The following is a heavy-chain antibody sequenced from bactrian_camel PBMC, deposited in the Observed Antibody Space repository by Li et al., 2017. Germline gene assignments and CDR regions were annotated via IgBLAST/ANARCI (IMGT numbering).Heavy chain of an antibody. CDR3: AANFGSYCSGPYLARRANF. CDR2: IDSDGIA. CDR1: GYTDNFC. J-gene: IGHJ4*01. D-gene: IGHD2*01. V-gene: IGHV3S53*01. Sequence: HVQLVESGGGSVQAGGSLRLSCVASGYTDNFCMAWFRQAPGKEREGVAAIDSDGIASYADSVKGRFTISKDNANNTENLMMNGLKPEDTAMYYCAANFGSYCSGPYLARRANFWGQGTQVTVS.